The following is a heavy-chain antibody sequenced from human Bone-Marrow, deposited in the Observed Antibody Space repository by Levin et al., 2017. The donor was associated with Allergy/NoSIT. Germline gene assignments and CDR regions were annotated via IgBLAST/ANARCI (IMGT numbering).Heavy chain of an antibody. V-gene: IGHV1-18*01. CDR1: GYTFTNYG. CDR2: ISGSNGKT. Sequence: ASVKVSCKAAGYTFTNYGITWVRQAPGQGLEWMGWISGSNGKTTYAQKFQGRVTVTRDTSSSTAYMELKSLRSDDTAVYYCAVLWVYYYGMDVWGQGTAVTVSS. D-gene: IGHD3-10*01. J-gene: IGHJ6*02. CDR3: AVLWVYYYGMDV.